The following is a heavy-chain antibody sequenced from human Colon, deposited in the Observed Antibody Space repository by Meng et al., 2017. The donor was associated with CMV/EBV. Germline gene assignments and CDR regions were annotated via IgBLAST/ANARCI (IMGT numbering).Heavy chain of an antibody. J-gene: IGHJ4*02. Sequence: GESLKISCAASGFTFSSYSMNWVRQAPGKGLEWVSYISSSSSTIYYADSVKGRFTISRDNAKNSLYLQMNSLRAEDTAVYYCAITTASMVRGVISALDYWGQGTLVTVSS. CDR1: GFTFSSYS. CDR2: ISSSSSTI. V-gene: IGHV3-48*04. D-gene: IGHD3-10*01. CDR3: AITTASMVRGVISALDY.